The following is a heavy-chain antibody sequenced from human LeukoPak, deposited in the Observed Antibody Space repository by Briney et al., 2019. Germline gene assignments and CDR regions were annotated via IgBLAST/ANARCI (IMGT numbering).Heavy chain of an antibody. V-gene: IGHV4-4*07. D-gene: IGHD2-2*01. J-gene: IGHJ6*03. CDR1: GGSIYSYH. Sequence: PSETLSLTCTVSGGSIYSYHWSWIRHPAGRGLEWIGRIYTSGSTNYNPSLKSRVTISVDTSKNQFSLKLSSVTAADTAVYYCARRVRYFYMDVWGKGTTVTISS. CDR2: IYTSGST. CDR3: ARRVRYFYMDV.